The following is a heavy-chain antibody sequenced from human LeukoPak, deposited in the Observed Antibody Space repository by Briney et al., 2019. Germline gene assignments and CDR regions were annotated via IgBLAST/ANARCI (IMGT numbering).Heavy chain of an antibody. J-gene: IGHJ3*02. CDR3: ARPGRDSSGYYSDAFDI. D-gene: IGHD3-22*01. V-gene: IGHV7-4-1*02. Sequence: ASVKVSCKASGYTFTSYAMNWVRQAPGQGLEWMGWINTNTGNPTYAQGFTGRFVFSLDTSVSTAYLQISSLKAEDTAVYYCARPGRDSSGYYSDAFDIWGQGTMVTVSS. CDR1: GYTFTSYA. CDR2: INTNTGNP.